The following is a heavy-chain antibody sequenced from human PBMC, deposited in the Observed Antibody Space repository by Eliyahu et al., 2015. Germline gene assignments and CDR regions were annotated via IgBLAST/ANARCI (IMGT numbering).Heavy chain of an antibody. V-gene: IGHV3-13*01. CDR3: ARDRSGDGGMDV. CDR1: GSTFSSYD. CDR2: IGTAGDT. Sequence: EVQLVESGGGLVQPGGSLRLSXAAXGSTFSSYDMHWVRQATGKGLEWVSAIGTAGDTYYPGSVKGRFTISRENAKNSLYLQMNSLRAGDTAVYYCARDRSGDGGMDVWGQGTTVTVSS. J-gene: IGHJ6*02. D-gene: IGHD4-17*01.